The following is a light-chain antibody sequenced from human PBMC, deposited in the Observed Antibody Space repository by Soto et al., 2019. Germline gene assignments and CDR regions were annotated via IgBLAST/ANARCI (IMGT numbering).Light chain of an antibody. CDR2: DVS. V-gene: IGLV2-11*01. J-gene: IGLJ1*01. CDR1: SSDVGGYNY. CDR3: CSYAGTYTYYV. Sequence: QSALTQPRSVSGSPGQSVTISCTGTSSDVGGYNYVSWYQQHPGKAPKVMIYDVSKRPSGVPDRFSGSKSGNTASLTISGLQAGDEADYYCCSYAGTYTYYVFGTGTKVTVL.